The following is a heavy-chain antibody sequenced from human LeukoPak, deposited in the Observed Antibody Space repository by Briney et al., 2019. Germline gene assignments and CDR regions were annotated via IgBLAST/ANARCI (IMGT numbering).Heavy chain of an antibody. CDR1: GYIFNNKG. V-gene: IGHV1-18*01. Sequence: ASVKVSCKASGYIFNNKGISWVRQAPDEGLEWMGWISAYNGNTNYAQKLQGRLTMTTDASTSTAYMELRSLRSDDTAVYYCAMTGYYFDSSGSFDYWGQGTLVTVSS. J-gene: IGHJ4*02. D-gene: IGHD3-22*01. CDR3: AMTGYYFDSSGSFDY. CDR2: ISAYNGNT.